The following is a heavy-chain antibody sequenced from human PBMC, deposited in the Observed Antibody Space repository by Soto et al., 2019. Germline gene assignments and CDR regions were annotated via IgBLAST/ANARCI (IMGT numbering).Heavy chain of an antibody. CDR1: GFAFSNYW. V-gene: IGHV3-7*05. CDR3: ARSVAGLDF. D-gene: IGHD6-19*01. Sequence: GGSLRLSCAASGFAFSNYWMAWIRQAPGKGLEWVANTNEAGSDKYYLDSVKVRFTISRDNSKNSLYLQMDSLRVEDTAIYYCARSVAGLDFRGQGTLVTVSS. J-gene: IGHJ4*02. CDR2: TNEAGSDK.